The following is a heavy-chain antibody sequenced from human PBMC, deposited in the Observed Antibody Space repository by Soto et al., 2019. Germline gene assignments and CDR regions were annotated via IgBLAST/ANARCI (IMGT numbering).Heavy chain of an antibody. V-gene: IGHV4-59*01. CDR1: GGSISSYY. CDR3: ARERHPGYYHILTGYYIPPYAFDI. J-gene: IGHJ3*02. Sequence: SETLSLTCTVSGGSISSYYWSWLRQPPGKGLEWIGYIYYSGSTNYNPSLKSRVTISVDTSKNQFSLKLSSVTAADTAVYYCARERHPGYYHILTGYYIPPYAFDIWGQGTMVTVSS. CDR2: IYYSGST. D-gene: IGHD3-9*01.